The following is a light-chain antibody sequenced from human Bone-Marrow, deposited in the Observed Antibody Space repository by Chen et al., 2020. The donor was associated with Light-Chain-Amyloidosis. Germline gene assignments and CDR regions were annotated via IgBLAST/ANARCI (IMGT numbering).Light chain of an antibody. CDR1: NIGLKG. CDR2: DDS. J-gene: IGLJ2*01. CDR3: QVWDSHTDQVI. V-gene: IGLV3-21*02. Sequence: SYVLTQPPSVSVAPGQTATMTCGGHNIGLKGVHWYQQKPGQAPMALVYDDSDRPSGIPERFSGSNSADTATLTISRVEVGDEADYYCQVWDSHTDQVIFGGGTKLTVL.